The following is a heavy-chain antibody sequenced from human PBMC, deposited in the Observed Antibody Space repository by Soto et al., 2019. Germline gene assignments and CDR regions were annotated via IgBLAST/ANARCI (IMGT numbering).Heavy chain of an antibody. CDR2: IKEDGSEK. J-gene: IGHJ4*02. CDR3: VRGWGWVFDC. Sequence: EVQLVESGGDLVQPGGSLRLSCAASGFIFNNYWMHWVRQAPGKGLEWVANIKEDGSEKFYVDSVKGRFTVSRDSAKNSLNLQMNSLRADDTAVYYCVRGWGWVFDCWGQGTLVTVSS. CDR1: GFIFNNYW. D-gene: IGHD6-19*01. V-gene: IGHV3-7*01.